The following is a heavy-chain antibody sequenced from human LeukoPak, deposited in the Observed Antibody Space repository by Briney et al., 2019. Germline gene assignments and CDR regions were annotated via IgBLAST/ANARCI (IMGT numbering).Heavy chain of an antibody. CDR2: INPSGGST. D-gene: IGHD4-23*01. J-gene: IGHJ3*02. Sequence: ASVKVSCKASGYTFTSYYMDWVRQAPGQGLEWMGIINPSGGSTSYAQKFQGRVTMTRDMSTSTVYMELSSLRSEDTAVCYCASLAGGNSESSDAFDIWGQGTMVTVSS. CDR3: ASLAGGNSESSDAFDI. CDR1: GYTFTSYY. V-gene: IGHV1-46*01.